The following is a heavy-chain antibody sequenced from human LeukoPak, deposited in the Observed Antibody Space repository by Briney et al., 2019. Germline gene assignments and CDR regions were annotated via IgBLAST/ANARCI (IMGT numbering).Heavy chain of an antibody. CDR3: ARHRGASFAY. CDR2: IHYTGST. D-gene: IGHD3-10*01. V-gene: IGHV4-30-4*08. J-gene: IGHJ4*02. Sequence: SQTLSLTCTVSGGSISSGGDYWSWIRQPPGKGLEWIGYIHYTGSTYYTPALKSRVTISVDTSKNQFSLNLTSVTAADTAFYYCARHRGASFAYWGQGTLVTVSS. CDR1: GGSISSGGDY.